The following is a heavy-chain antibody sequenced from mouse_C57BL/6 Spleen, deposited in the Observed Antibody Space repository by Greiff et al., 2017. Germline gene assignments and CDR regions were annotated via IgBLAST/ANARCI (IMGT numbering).Heavy chain of an antibody. D-gene: IGHD1-1*01. Sequence: EVKLMESEGGLVQPGSSMKLSCTASGFTFSDYYMAWVRQVPEKGLEWVANINYDGSSTYYLDSLKSRFIISRDNAKNILYLQMSSLKSEDTATYYCARVELRDYFDYWGQGTTLTVSS. CDR1: GFTFSDYY. J-gene: IGHJ2*01. V-gene: IGHV5-16*01. CDR2: INYDGSST. CDR3: ARVELRDYFDY.